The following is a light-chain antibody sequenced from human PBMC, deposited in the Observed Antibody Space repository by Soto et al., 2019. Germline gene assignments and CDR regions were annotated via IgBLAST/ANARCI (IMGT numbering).Light chain of an antibody. CDR1: SSDVGGYNY. CDR2: EVS. CDR3: SSYTSSSFYV. J-gene: IGLJ1*01. V-gene: IGLV2-14*01. Sequence: QSVLTQPASVSGSPGQSITISCTGTSSDVGGYNYVSWCQQHPGKAPKLMIYEVSNRPSGVSNRFSGSKSGNTASLTISGLQAEDEADYYCSSYTSSSFYVFGTGTKVTVL.